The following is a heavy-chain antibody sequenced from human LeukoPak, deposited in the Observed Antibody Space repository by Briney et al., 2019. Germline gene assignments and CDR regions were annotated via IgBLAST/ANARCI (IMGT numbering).Heavy chain of an antibody. CDR3: AKDSGGLYCSGGSCYYYDY. D-gene: IGHD2-15*01. CDR2: ISWNSGSI. V-gene: IGHV3-9*01. Sequence: GGSLRLSCAASGFTFDDYAMHWVRQAPGKGLEWVSGISWNSGSIGYADSVKGRFTTSRDNAKNSLYLQMNSLRAEDTALYYCAKDSGGLYCSGGSCYYYDYWGQGTLVTVSS. J-gene: IGHJ4*02. CDR1: GFTFDDYA.